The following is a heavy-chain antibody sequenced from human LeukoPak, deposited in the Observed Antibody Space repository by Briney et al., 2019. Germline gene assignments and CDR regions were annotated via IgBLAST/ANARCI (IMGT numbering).Heavy chain of an antibody. D-gene: IGHD5-12*01. CDR2: IYYSGST. V-gene: IGHV4-59*11. J-gene: IGHJ6*03. CDR3: ARSEGGYDSRYYYYFMDV. Sequence: SETLSLTCTVSSGSISSHYWSWIRQPPGKGLEWIGYIYYSGSTNYNPSLKSRVTISVDTSKNQFSLKLSSVTAADTAVYYCARSEGGYDSRYYYYFMDVWGKGTTVTVSS. CDR1: SGSISSHY.